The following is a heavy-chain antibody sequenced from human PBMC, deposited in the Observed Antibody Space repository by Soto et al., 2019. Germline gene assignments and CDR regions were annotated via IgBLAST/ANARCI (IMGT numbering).Heavy chain of an antibody. D-gene: IGHD6-19*01. Sequence: QVQLHESGPGLVKPSETLSLTCTVSGGSVSSGSYYWSWIRQPPGKGLEWIGYIYYSGSTNYNPSLKSRVTISVDTSKNQFSLKLSSVTAADTAVYYCARGIEGWYQGRYSYGMDVWGQGTTVTVSS. J-gene: IGHJ6*02. CDR3: ARGIEGWYQGRYSYGMDV. V-gene: IGHV4-61*01. CDR2: IYYSGST. CDR1: GGSVSSGSYY.